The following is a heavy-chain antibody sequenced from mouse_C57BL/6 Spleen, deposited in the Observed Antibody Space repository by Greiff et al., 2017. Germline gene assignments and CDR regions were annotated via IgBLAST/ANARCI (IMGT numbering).Heavy chain of an antibody. CDR1: GYTFTSYW. CDR3: AIPFSTVVAQYYAMDY. J-gene: IGHJ4*01. V-gene: IGHV1-74*01. CDR2: IPPSDSDT. D-gene: IGHD1-1*01. Sequence: QVKLQQPGAELVKPGASVKVSCKASGYTFTSYWMHWVKQRPGQGLEWIGRIPPSDSDTNYNQKFKGKATLTVDKSSSTAYMQLSSLTSEDSTIYNCAIPFSTVVAQYYAMDYWGQGTSVTVSS.